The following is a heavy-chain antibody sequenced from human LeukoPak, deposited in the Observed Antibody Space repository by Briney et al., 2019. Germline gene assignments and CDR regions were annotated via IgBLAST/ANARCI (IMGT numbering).Heavy chain of an antibody. J-gene: IGHJ4*02. CDR1: GYTFTSYD. Sequence: GASVKVSCKASGYTFTSYDINWVRQATGQGLEWMGWMNPNSGNTGYAQKFQGRVTMTRNTSISTAYMELSSLRSEDTAVYYCARGRIAALYWFSWGQGTLVTVSS. CDR2: MNPNSGNT. CDR3: ARGRIAALYWFS. V-gene: IGHV1-8*02. D-gene: IGHD6-25*01.